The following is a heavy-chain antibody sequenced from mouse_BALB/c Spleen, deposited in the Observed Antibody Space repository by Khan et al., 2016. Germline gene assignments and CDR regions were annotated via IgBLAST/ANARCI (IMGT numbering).Heavy chain of an antibody. V-gene: IGHV4-1*02. J-gene: IGHJ2*01. D-gene: IGHD2-1*01. CDR3: ARGNYVPASLAY. CDR1: GFDFSRYW. CDR2: INPDTITI. Sequence: EVKLLESGGGLVQPGGSLKLSCAASGFDFSRYWMSWVRQAPGKGLEWIGEINPDTITIVYKPSLKDKFIISRDNAKNTLYLQMSKVRSEDTALYYRARGNYVPASLAYWGQGTTLTVSS.